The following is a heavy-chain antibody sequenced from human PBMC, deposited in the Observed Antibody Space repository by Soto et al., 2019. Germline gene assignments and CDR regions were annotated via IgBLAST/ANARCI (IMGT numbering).Heavy chain of an antibody. CDR2: INPSGGST. J-gene: IGHJ5*02. D-gene: IGHD3-3*01. Sequence: QVQLVQSGAEVKKPGASVKVSCKASGYTFTSNYMHWVRQAPGQGLEWMGIINPSGGSTSYAQKLQGRVTMTRDKSTNTVNMELRSLRSEDTGVYYCARSRGDETSYVFWSGYYGNWFDPWGQGTLVTV. CDR1: GYTFTSNY. V-gene: IGHV1-46*03. CDR3: ARSRGDETSYVFWSGYYGNWFDP.